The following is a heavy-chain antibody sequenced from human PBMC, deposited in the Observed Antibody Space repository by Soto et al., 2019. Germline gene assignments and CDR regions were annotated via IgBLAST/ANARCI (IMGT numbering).Heavy chain of an antibody. CDR1: GGSFSGYY. V-gene: IGHV4-34*01. D-gene: IGHD5-12*01. J-gene: IGHJ6*02. CDR3: ARGRGIVARMSGHYYYYGMDV. Sequence: SETLSLTCAVYGGSFSGYYWSWIRQPPGKGLEWIGEINHSGSTNYNPSLKSRVTISVDTSKNQFSLKLSSVTAADTAVYYCARGRGIVARMSGHYYYYGMDVWGQGTTVTVSS. CDR2: INHSGST.